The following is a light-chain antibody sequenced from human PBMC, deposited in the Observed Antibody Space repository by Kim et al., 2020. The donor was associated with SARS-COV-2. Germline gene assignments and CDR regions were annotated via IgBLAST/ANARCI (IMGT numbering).Light chain of an antibody. V-gene: IGLV1-44*01. J-gene: IGLJ3*02. Sequence: QSVLTQPPSTSGTPGQRVTISCSGSSSNVGLHFVNWYQQLPGTAPKVFIYNDNQRPSGVPDRFSGSRSGTSASLAISGLQSEDEADYYCATWDVSLNGWVFGGGTQLT. CDR1: SSNVGLHF. CDR3: ATWDVSLNGWV. CDR2: NDN.